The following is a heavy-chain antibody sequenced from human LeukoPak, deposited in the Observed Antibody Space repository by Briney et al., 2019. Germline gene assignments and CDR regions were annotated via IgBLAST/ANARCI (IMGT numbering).Heavy chain of an antibody. CDR3: AKDIKQQDGMDV. CDR2: ISWNSGSI. J-gene: IGHJ6*02. V-gene: IGHV3-9*01. D-gene: IGHD6-13*01. CDR1: GFTFSSYA. Sequence: PGGSLRLPCAASGFTFSSYAMHWVRQAPGKGLEWVSGISWNSGSIGYADSVKGRFTISRDNAKNSLYLQMNSLRAEDTALYYCAKDIKQQDGMDVWGQGTTVTVSS.